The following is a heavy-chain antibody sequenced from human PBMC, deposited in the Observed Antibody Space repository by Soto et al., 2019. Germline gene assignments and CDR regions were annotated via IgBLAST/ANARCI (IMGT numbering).Heavy chain of an antibody. J-gene: IGHJ4*02. CDR1: GCSVDNIV. V-gene: IGHV3-53*01. Sequence: GGSLRLYCVASGCSVDNIVMSWVRQAPGKGLQWVSTISDDGRTYYADSVKGRFSLSRDNSRNTLYLQMNRLRVEDTAVYYCSRDHTSGGYDYRGQGSLVTVSS. D-gene: IGHD2-8*02. CDR3: SRDHTSGGYDY. CDR2: ISDDGRT.